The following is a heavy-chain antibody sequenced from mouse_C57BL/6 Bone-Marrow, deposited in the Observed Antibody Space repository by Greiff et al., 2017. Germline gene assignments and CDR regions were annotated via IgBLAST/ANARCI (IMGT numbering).Heavy chain of an antibody. J-gene: IGHJ3*01. CDR1: GYTFTNYW. Sequence: VQLQQSGAELVRPGTSVKMSCKASGYTFTNYWIGWAKQRPGHGLEWIGDIYPGGGYTNYNEKFKGKATLTANTYSSTAYMQCSSLTSEDSAICDCARYDGYYVPLAYWGQGTLGTVSA. D-gene: IGHD2-3*01. V-gene: IGHV1-63*01. CDR2: IYPGGGYT. CDR3: ARYDGYYVPLAY.